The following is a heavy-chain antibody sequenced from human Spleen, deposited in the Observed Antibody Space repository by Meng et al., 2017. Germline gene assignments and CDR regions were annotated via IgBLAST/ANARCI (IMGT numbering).Heavy chain of an antibody. Sequence: GGSLRLSCAASGFTFSSYEMNWVRQAPGKGLEWVSYISSSDSIIYYADSVKGRFTISRDNAKNSLYLQMDSLRAEDTAVYYCTTDIRGHEIVVVITTYYWGQGTLVTVSS. CDR2: ISSSDSII. D-gene: IGHD3-22*01. CDR3: TTDIRGHEIVVVITTYY. J-gene: IGHJ4*02. CDR1: GFTFSSYE. V-gene: IGHV3-48*03.